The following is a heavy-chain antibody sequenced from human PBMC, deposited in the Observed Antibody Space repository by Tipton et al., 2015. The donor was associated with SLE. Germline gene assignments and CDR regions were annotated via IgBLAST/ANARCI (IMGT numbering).Heavy chain of an antibody. V-gene: IGHV3-7*01. Sequence: SLRLSCAASGFTFSSYWMSWVRQPPGKEPEWVANIKPDGSEEYYVDSVKGRFTISRDNAKNSLYLQMNNLRAEDTAVYYCARAGSLTVAGTISDHWGQGTLVTVSS. D-gene: IGHD1-1*01. CDR2: IKPDGSEE. J-gene: IGHJ4*02. CDR1: GFTFSSYW. CDR3: ARAGSLTVAGTISDH.